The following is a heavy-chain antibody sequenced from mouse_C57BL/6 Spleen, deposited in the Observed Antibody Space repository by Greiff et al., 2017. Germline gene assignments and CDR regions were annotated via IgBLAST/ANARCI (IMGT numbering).Heavy chain of an antibody. J-gene: IGHJ1*03. CDR2: INPSNGGT. CDR3: ARLPHYYGTPGYFDV. Sequence: QVQLQQSGTELVKPGASVKLSCKASGYTFTSYWMHWVKQRPGQGLEWIGNINPSNGGTNYNEKFKSKATLTVDKSSSTAYMQLSSLTSEDSAVYYGARLPHYYGTPGYFDVWGTGTTVTVSS. V-gene: IGHV1-53*01. D-gene: IGHD1-1*01. CDR1: GYTFTSYW.